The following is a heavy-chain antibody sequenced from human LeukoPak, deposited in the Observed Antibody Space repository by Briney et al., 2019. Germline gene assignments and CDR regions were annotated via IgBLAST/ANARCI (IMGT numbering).Heavy chain of an antibody. CDR2: INDRGTGT. D-gene: IGHD1-1*01. Sequence: GGSLRLSCAASGFTFSNYALSWVRQAPGKGLEWVSTINDRGTGTYYADSVKGRFTISRDNSKNTLSLQMNSLRAEDTAVYYCAKGLKTTVGPYMGYHYYMDVWGKGTTVTVSS. J-gene: IGHJ6*03. CDR3: AKGLKTTVGPYMGYHYYMDV. V-gene: IGHV3-23*01. CDR1: GFTFSNYA.